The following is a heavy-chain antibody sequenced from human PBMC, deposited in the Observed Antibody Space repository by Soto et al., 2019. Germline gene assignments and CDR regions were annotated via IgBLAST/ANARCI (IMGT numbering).Heavy chain of an antibody. Sequence: PGGSLRLSCAASGFTFSSYAMHWVRQAPGKWLEWVAVISYDGSNKYYADSVKGRFTISRDNSKNTLYLQMNSLRAEDTAVYYCARYDSGSFNFDYWGQGTLVTVSS. D-gene: IGHD3-10*01. J-gene: IGHJ4*02. CDR2: ISYDGSNK. V-gene: IGHV3-30-3*01. CDR3: ARYDSGSFNFDY. CDR1: GFTFSSYA.